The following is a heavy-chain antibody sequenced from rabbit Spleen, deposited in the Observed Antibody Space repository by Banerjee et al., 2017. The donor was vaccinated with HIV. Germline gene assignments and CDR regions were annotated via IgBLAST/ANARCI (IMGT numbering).Heavy chain of an antibody. Sequence: LVESGGGLVKPGASLTLTCTASGFSFSRSYDMCWVRQAPGKGLEWIGCIYTGNSHTHYASWAKGRFTISITSSTTVTLQMTGLTVADTATYFCARDSSSSFSSYGMDLWGPGPWSPS. CDR1: GFSFSRSYD. CDR2: IYTGNSHT. D-gene: IGHD1-1*01. CDR3: ARDSSSSFSSYGMDL. J-gene: IGHJ6*01. V-gene: IGHV1S40*01.